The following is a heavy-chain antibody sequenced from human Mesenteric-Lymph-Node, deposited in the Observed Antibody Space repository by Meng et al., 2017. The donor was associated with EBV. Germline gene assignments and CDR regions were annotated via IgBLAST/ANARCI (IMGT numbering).Heavy chain of an antibody. CDR3: VRDYHAWGPTSGDY. CDR1: GVTFSSYA. Sequence: EVRVVDTGGGLVPAGGALRLSCVASGVTFSSYAMRWVRQAPGKGLEWVSGISVTGARKYYADSVKGRFTISRDTSRNTLFLQLHSLRDEDTAVYYCVRDYHAWGPTSGDYWGQGTLVTVSS. J-gene: IGHJ4*02. CDR2: ISVTGARK. D-gene: IGHD7-27*01. V-gene: IGHV3-23*04.